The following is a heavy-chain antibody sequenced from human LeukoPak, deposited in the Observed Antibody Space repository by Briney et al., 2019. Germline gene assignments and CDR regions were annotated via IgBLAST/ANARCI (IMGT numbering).Heavy chain of an antibody. V-gene: IGHV5-51*01. CDR1: GYSFTSYW. J-gene: IGHJ6*02. D-gene: IGHD6-19*01. CDR3: ARHRSPSRDGMDV. CDR2: IYPGDSDT. Sequence: GESLKISCKGSGYSFTSYWIGWVRHMPGKGLEWMGIIYPGDSDTRYSPSFQGQVTISADKSISTAYLQWSSLKASDTAMYYCARHRSPSRDGMDVWGQGTTVTVSS.